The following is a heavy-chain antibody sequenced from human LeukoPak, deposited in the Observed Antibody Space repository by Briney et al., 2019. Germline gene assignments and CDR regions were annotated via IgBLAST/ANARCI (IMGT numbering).Heavy chain of an antibody. CDR2: ISGGSNYI. J-gene: IGHJ4*02. Sequence: GGSLRLSCAASGFTFSTHNMNWVRQAPGKGLEWVSLISGGSNYIYYADSVKGRFTISRDNAKNSLYLQMNSLRAEDTAVYYCARVEAPGVVIMPLDFWGQGTLVTVSS. D-gene: IGHD3-3*01. CDR3: ARVEAPGVVIMPLDF. V-gene: IGHV3-21*06. CDR1: GFTFSTHN.